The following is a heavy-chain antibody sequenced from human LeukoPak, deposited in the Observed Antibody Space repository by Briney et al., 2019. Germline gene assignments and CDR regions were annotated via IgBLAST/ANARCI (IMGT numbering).Heavy chain of an antibody. CDR1: GYTFTSYY. V-gene: IGHV1-8*03. Sequence: GASVKVSCKASGYTFTSYYMHWVRQATGQGLEWMGWMNPNSGNTGYAQKFQGRVTITRNTSISTAYMELSSLRSEDTAVYYCARGLRRGAWPGATWGQGTLVTVSS. CDR2: MNPNSGNT. J-gene: IGHJ4*02. D-gene: IGHD1-26*01. CDR3: ARGLRRGAWPGAT.